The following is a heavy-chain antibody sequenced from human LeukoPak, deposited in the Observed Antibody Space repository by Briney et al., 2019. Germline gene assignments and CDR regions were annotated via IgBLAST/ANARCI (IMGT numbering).Heavy chain of an antibody. CDR1: GFTFSSHN. J-gene: IGHJ4*02. Sequence: PGGSLRLSCAASGFTFSSHNMNWVRQAPGKGLECISCISSTGSSIQDVDSVRGRFTISRDKAKNSLYPQMSSLRAEDTAVYYCVKGYCSGDSCYLTTVKGNYFDYWGQGTLVTVSS. D-gene: IGHD2-15*01. CDR2: ISSTGSSI. V-gene: IGHV3-48*01. CDR3: VKGYCSGDSCYLTTVKGNYFDY.